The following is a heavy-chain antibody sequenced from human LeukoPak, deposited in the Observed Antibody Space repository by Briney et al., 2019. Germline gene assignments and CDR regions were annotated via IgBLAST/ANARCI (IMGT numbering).Heavy chain of an antibody. CDR1: GGSISSISSNNYH. CDR3: ARRRGYSSPNFDY. CDR2: IYYSGST. Sequence: SETLSLTCIVSGGSISSISSNNYHWGWIRQPPGKGLEWIGSIYYSGSTYYNPSLKSRVTISVDTSKNQFSLKLSSVTAADTAVYYCARRRGYSSPNFDYWGQGTLVTVSS. V-gene: IGHV4-39*01. J-gene: IGHJ4*02. D-gene: IGHD6-13*01.